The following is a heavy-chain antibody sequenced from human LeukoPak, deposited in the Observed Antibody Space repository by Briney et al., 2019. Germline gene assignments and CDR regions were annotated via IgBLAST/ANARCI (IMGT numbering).Heavy chain of an antibody. J-gene: IGHJ4*02. CDR2: ISVYNVNT. D-gene: IGHD5-24*01. CDR1: GYTFSSYG. V-gene: IGHV1-18*01. CDR3: ARDRDGYNGGDY. Sequence: ASVKVSCKASGYTFSSYGISWVRQAPGQGLEWMGWISVYNVNTNYAQKLQGRVTMTTDTSTSTAYMELRSLRSDDTAVYYCARDRDGYNGGDYWGQGTLVTVSS.